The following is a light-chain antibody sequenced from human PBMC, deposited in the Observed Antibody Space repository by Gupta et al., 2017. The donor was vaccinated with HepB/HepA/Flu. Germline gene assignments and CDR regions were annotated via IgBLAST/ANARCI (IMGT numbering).Light chain of an antibody. J-gene: IGKJ1*01. CDR3: QQYYTYSPERT. V-gene: IGKV1-5*03. CDR2: KAS. Sequence: DDQMTQSPSTLSASIGDRVTITCRASQSIDIWLAWYQQRPGKAPKLLMSKASTLESGVPSRFSGSGSGTEFTLTISGLQPDDFATYYCQQYYTYSPERTFGQGTKVEIK. CDR1: QSIDIW.